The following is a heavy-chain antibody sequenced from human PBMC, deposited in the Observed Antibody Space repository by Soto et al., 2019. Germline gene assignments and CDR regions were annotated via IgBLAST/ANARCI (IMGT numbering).Heavy chain of an antibody. CDR1: GGSISSYY. J-gene: IGHJ4*01. CDR3: ARHSRSPILEVIIQFDF. CDR2: IYYRGST. V-gene: IGHV4-59*08. Sequence: PSETLSLTCTVSGGSISSYYWSWIRRPPGKGLEWIGYIYYRGSTNYNPSLKSRVTISVDTSKNQSSLKLSSVTAADTAVYYSARHSRSPILEVIIQFDFRGQGTLVTVTS. D-gene: IGHD3-3*01.